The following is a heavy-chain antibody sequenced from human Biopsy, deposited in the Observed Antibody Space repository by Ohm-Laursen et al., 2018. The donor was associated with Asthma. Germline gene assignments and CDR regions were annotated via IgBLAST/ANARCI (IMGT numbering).Heavy chain of an antibody. Sequence: ASVKVSCKASGYNFISFAIHWVRQAPGQTLEWMGWINAGNGNTKYSQKFQGRVTFTADESTSSAYMELSSLRSEDSAVYYCAREVSTVDYGYYYFAMDVWGQGTTVTVSS. J-gene: IGHJ6*02. CDR3: AREVSTVDYGYYYFAMDV. D-gene: IGHD4-17*01. V-gene: IGHV1-3*01. CDR1: GYNFISFA. CDR2: INAGNGNT.